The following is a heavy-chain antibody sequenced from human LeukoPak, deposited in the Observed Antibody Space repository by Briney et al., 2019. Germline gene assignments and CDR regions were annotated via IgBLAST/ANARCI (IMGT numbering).Heavy chain of an antibody. CDR3: ARGDSDYGGTDF. V-gene: IGHV1-8*02. CDR2: MNPNSGDI. J-gene: IGHJ4*02. CDR1: GYTFTGYY. D-gene: IGHD4-23*01. Sequence: ASVKVSCKASGYTFTGYYMHWVRQATGQGLEWMGYMNPNSGDIGYAQKFQGRVTMTWNTSINTAYMELSSLRSGDTAVYYCARGDSDYGGTDFWGQGTLVTVSS.